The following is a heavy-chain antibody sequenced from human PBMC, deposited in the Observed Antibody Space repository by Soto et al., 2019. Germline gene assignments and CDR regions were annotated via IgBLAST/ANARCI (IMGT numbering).Heavy chain of an antibody. J-gene: IGHJ4*02. V-gene: IGHV3-23*01. Sequence: HPGGSLRLSCASSGFGLSSYAVSCVRQAPGKGLEWVSVISGSGGATYYADSVKGRFTISRDNSKNTLYLQMNSVRAEDTAVYYCAKSTWDDLPPSFWGQGTPVTVSS. D-gene: IGHD1-26*01. CDR2: ISGSGGAT. CDR3: AKSTWDDLPPSF. CDR1: GFGLSSYA.